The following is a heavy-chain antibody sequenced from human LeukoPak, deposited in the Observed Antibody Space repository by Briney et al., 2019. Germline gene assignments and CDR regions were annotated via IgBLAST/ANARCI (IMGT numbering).Heavy chain of an antibody. D-gene: IGHD6-19*01. CDR2: ISYDGSNK. J-gene: IGHJ4*02. Sequence: GGSLRLSCAASGFTFSSYGMHWVRRAPGKGLEWVAVISYDGSNKYYADSVKGRFTISRDNSKNTLYLQMNSLRAEDTAVYYCAKSDSSGPDYWGQGTLVTVSS. CDR3: AKSDSSGPDY. CDR1: GFTFSSYG. V-gene: IGHV3-30*18.